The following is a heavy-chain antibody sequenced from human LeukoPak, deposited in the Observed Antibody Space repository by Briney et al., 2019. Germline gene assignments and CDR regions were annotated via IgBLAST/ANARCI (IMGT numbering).Heavy chain of an antibody. V-gene: IGHV3-23*01. CDR2: IFGSGGSP. J-gene: IGHJ4*02. D-gene: IGHD5-18*01. Sequence: GGSLRLSCEASGFTFGSHAMYWVRQAPGKGLEWVAGIFGSGGSPHYADSVKGRFTISRDNPRNTVYLQINSLRDDDTAVYYCGKTTVGYSSGQKPAWPVDFWGQGTVVTVSS. CDR3: GKTTVGYSSGQKPAWPVDF. CDR1: GFTFGSHA.